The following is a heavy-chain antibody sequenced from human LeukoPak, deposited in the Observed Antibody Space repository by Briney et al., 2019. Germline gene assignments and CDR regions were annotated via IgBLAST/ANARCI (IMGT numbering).Heavy chain of an antibody. Sequence: GGSLRLSCAASGFTLNNAWMSWVRQAPGKGMEWVGRIKSKTDGGTIDYAAPVKGRSTISRDDSKNMVYLLMNSLKTEDTAVYYCTTSYYDSSGFRAWGQGTLVTVSS. D-gene: IGHD3-22*01. CDR3: TTSYYDSSGFRA. CDR2: IKSKTDGGTI. V-gene: IGHV3-15*01. CDR1: GFTLNNAW. J-gene: IGHJ4*02.